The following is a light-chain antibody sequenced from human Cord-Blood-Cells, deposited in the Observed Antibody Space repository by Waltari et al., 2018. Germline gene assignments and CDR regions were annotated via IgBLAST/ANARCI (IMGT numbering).Light chain of an antibody. CDR2: EVS. CDR3: SSYAGSNNLWV. CDR1: SSDVGGYNY. J-gene: IGLJ3*02. V-gene: IGLV2-8*01. Sequence: SSDVGGYNYVSWYQQHPGKAPKLMIYEVSKRPSGVPDRFSGSKSGNTASLTVSGLQAEDEADYYCSSYAGSNNLWVFGGGTKLTVL.